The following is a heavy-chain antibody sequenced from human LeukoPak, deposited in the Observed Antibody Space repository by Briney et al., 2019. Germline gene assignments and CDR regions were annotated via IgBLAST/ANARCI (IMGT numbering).Heavy chain of an antibody. CDR3: ARSYYHESSDYYFPTDY. CDR1: GYTFTGYY. CDR2: INPSGGST. J-gene: IGHJ4*02. Sequence: GASVKVSCKASGYTFTGYYMHWVRQAPGQGLEWMGIINPSGGSTSYAQKFQGRVTMTRDTSTSTVYMELSSLRSEDTAVYYCARSYYHESSDYYFPTDYWGQGTLVTVSS. V-gene: IGHV1-46*01. D-gene: IGHD3-22*01.